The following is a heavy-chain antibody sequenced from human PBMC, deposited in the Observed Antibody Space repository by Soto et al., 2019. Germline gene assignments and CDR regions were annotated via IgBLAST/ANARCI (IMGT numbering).Heavy chain of an antibody. V-gene: IGHV3-74*01. CDR1: GFTFSTSW. CDR3: ARDSVADLNG. CDR2: INGEATDT. D-gene: IGHD6-19*01. J-gene: IGHJ4*02. Sequence: PGGSLRLSCAASGFTFSTSWMHWVRQAPGKGLVWVARINGEATDTAYADSVKGRFTISRDNAKNTVYLQMNSLRAEDTAVYYCARDSVADLNGWGQGTLVTVSS.